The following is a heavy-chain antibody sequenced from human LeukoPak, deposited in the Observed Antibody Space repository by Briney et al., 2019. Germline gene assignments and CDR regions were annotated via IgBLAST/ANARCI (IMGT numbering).Heavy chain of an antibody. CDR2: ISSSGSTI. V-gene: IGHV3-48*04. J-gene: IGHJ3*02. Sequence: GGSLRLSCAASGFTFSSYSMNWVRQAPGKGLEWVSYISSSGSTIYYADSVKGRFTISRDNAKNSLYLQMNSLRAEDTAVYYCARVSYGDYGDAFDIWGQGTMVTVSS. CDR3: ARVSYGDYGDAFDI. D-gene: IGHD4-17*01. CDR1: GFTFSSYS.